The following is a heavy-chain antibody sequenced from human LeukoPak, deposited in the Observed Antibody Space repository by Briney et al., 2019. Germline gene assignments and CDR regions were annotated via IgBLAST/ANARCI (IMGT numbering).Heavy chain of an antibody. CDR2: INPYNGNT. CDR1: GYTFTDYY. CDR3: ARDLRYYGMDV. V-gene: IGHV1-18*04. D-gene: IGHD3-16*02. J-gene: IGHJ6*02. Sequence: GASVKVSCKASGYTFTDYYIHWVRQAPGEGLEWTGWINPYNGNTNYAQKLQGRVTMTTDTSTSTAYMELRSLRSDDTAVYYCARDLRYYGMDVWGQGTTVTVSS.